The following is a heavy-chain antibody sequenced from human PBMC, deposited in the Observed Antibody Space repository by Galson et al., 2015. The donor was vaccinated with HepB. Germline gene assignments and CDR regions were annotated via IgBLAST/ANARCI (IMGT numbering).Heavy chain of an antibody. Sequence: SLRLSCAASGFTFSSYSMNWVRQAPGKGLEWVASISSSRSYRYYADSVKGRFTISGDNAKNSLYLQMNSLRVEDTAVYYCAKELMLERQVYYYYYVDVWGQGTTATVS. D-gene: IGHD1-1*01. V-gene: IGHV3-21*04. CDR1: GFTFSSYS. CDR3: AKELMLERQVYYYYYVDV. J-gene: IGHJ6*03. CDR2: ISSSRSYR.